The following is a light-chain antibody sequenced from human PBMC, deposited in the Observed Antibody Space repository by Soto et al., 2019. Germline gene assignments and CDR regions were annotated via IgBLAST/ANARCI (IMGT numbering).Light chain of an antibody. CDR2: DAS. CDR3: QQRSNWLFT. V-gene: IGKV3-11*01. Sequence: EIVLTQSPATLSLSPGERATLSCRASQSVSSYLAWYQQKPGQAPRLLISDASNRATGIPTRFSGSGSGTAFTLTISRLGPEDFAVYFCQQRSNWLFTFGPGTKLHI. CDR1: QSVSSY. J-gene: IGKJ3*01.